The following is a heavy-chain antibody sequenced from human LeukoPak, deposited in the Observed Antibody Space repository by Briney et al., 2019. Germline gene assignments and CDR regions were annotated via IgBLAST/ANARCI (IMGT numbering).Heavy chain of an antibody. CDR3: ARDGVVYYNILTGPNWFAP. CDR2: IYHSGST. J-gene: IGHJ5*02. D-gene: IGHD3-9*01. V-gene: IGHV4-38-2*02. CDR1: GYSISSGYY. Sequence: SETLSLTCAVSGYSISSGYYWGWIRQPPGKGLEWIGSIYHSGSTYYNPSLKSRVTISVDTSKNQFSLKLSSVTAADTAVYYCARDGVVYYNILTGPNWFAPWGQGTLVTVSS.